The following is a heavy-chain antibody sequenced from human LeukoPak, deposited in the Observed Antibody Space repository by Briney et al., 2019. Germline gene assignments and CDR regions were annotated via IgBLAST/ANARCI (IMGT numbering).Heavy chain of an antibody. D-gene: IGHD6-13*01. V-gene: IGHV3-21*01. CDR1: GFTFSSYT. J-gene: IGHJ4*02. CDR2: ISGSSRHK. CDR3: ARTANFAAGYYIDY. Sequence: GGSLRLSCAASGFTFSSYTMNWVRQAPGNGLEWVSSISGSSRHKYYADSVKGRFTISRDNGKNSLYLQMNSLRAEDTAVYYCARTANFAAGYYIDYWGQGTLVTVSS.